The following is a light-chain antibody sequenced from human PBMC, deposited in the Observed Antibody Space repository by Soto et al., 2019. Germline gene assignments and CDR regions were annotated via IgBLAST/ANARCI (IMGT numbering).Light chain of an antibody. J-gene: IGKJ1*01. CDR1: QNINRD. V-gene: IGKV3-15*01. CDR2: GAS. CDR3: QQYNNWPRT. Sequence: EVLMTQSPGTLSVSPGESATLSCRASQNINRDLVWYQQRPGQAPRLLIYGASARATDIPARFSGGGSGTEFTLTISSLQSEDFAVYYCQQYNNWPRTFGQGTRVDIK.